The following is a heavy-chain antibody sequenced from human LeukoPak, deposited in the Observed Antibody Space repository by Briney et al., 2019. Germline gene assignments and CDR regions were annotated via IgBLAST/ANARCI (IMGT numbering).Heavy chain of an antibody. D-gene: IGHD3-3*01. CDR3: VRDRHEPYDFWSGNGSKYCHHYIDV. CDR1: GGSIGTYY. Sequence: SETLSLTCTVSGGSIGTYYWSLIRQSPGKGLEWVGYIYHTGSTNYNPSLQSRVTISVDTSKNQFSLKLSSVTAADTAVYYCVRDRHEPYDFWSGNGSKYCHHYIDVWGKGTTVTVS. V-gene: IGHV4-59*01. CDR2: IYHTGST. J-gene: IGHJ6*03.